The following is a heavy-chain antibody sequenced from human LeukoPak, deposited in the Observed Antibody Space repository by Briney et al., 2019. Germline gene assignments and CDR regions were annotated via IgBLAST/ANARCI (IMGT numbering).Heavy chain of an antibody. D-gene: IGHD6-19*01. CDR1: GYTFTGYY. J-gene: IGHJ4*02. CDR3: ARDFFGYSSDRDEDY. Sequence: ASVKVSCKASGYTFTGYYMHWVRQAPGQGLEWMGWINPNSGGTNYAQKFQGRVTMTRDTSISTAYMELSRLRSDDTAVYYCARDFFGYSSDRDEDYWGQGTLVTVSS. CDR2: INPNSGGT. V-gene: IGHV1-2*02.